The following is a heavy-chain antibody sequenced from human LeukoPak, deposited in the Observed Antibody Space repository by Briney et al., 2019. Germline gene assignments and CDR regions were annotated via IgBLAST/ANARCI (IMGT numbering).Heavy chain of an antibody. CDR1: GFTFVSYA. CDR3: AKVLGYTTGWYDY. J-gene: IGHJ4*02. Sequence: PGGSLRLSCAASGFTFVSYAMSWVRQAPGKGLEWVSGISGSGGDTHYADSVKGRLTISRDNSKSTLYLEMNSLRADDTAVYYCAKVLGYTTGWYDYWGQGTQVTVSS. D-gene: IGHD3-9*01. CDR2: ISGSGGDT. V-gene: IGHV3-23*01.